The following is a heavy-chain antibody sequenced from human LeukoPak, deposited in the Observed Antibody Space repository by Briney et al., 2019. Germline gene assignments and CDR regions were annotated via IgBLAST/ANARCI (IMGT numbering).Heavy chain of an antibody. V-gene: IGHV3-21*01. CDR3: ARDLLVYNYHYMDV. CDR2: ISSSSNYI. J-gene: IGHJ6*03. D-gene: IGHD3-9*01. Sequence: GGSLRLSCASSGFTFSSYNMNWVGQAPGKGGEGISSISSSSNYIYYADSLKGRFTISRDNAKNSLYLQMNSVRGEDTAVYYCARDLLVYNYHYMDVWGKGTTVTVSS. CDR1: GFTFSSYN.